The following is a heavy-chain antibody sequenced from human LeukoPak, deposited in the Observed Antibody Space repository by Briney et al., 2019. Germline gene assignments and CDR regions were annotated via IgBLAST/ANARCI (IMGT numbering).Heavy chain of an antibody. CDR3: AREMAYSSGRAFDI. CDR1: GFTFSSYW. J-gene: IGHJ3*02. V-gene: IGHV3-74*01. D-gene: IGHD6-19*01. Sequence: PGGSLRLSCAASGFTFSSYWMHWVRQTPGKGLVWVSSIISDDSSTSYEDSVKGRFTISKDNAKNTMYLQMNSLRVEDTAVDYCAREMAYSSGRAFDIWGQGIMVTVSS. CDR2: IISDDSST.